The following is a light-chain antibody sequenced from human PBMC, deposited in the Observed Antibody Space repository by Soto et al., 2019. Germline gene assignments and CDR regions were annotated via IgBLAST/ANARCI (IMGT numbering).Light chain of an antibody. CDR2: DVS. J-gene: IGLJ1*01. CDR3: ISYTTISTYV. Sequence: QSALTQPASVSGSPGQSIAISCTGTSSDVDGYNYVSWYQHHPGKAPKLMIYDVSSRPSGVSNRFFGSKSGNTASLTISGLQAEDEADYYCISYTTISTYVFGTGTKLTVL. CDR1: SSDVDGYNY. V-gene: IGLV2-14*03.